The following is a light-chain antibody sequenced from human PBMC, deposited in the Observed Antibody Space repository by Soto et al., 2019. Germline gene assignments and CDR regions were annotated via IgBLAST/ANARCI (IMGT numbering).Light chain of an antibody. CDR1: QSVSSSY. Sequence: EIVLTHSPCTLSLSPCEIATLSCRASQSVSSSYLAWYQQKPGQAPRLLIYGASSRATGIPDRFSGSGSGTDFTLTISRLEPEDFAVYYCQQYGSSPRTFGQGTKVDIK. CDR2: GAS. CDR3: QQYGSSPRT. J-gene: IGKJ1*01. V-gene: IGKV3-20*01.